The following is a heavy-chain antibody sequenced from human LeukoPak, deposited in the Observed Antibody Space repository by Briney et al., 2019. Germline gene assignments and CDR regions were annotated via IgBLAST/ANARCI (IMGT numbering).Heavy chain of an antibody. D-gene: IGHD3-16*01. Sequence: PGGSLRLSCAASGFTFSSYWMSWVRRAPGKGLEWVANINRDGSEKYYVDSVKGRFTISRDNAKNSLYLQMDSLRAEDTAVYYCARGGGNTYNLSKSRFDYWGQGTLVTVSS. V-gene: IGHV3-7*01. CDR3: ARGGGNTYNLSKSRFDY. CDR2: INRDGSEK. J-gene: IGHJ4*02. CDR1: GFTFSSYW.